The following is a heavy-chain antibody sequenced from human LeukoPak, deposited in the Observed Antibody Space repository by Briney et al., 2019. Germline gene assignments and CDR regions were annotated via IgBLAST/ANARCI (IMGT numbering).Heavy chain of an antibody. V-gene: IGHV3-21*01. CDR3: ARDGSNSNWFDP. D-gene: IGHD4-11*01. Sequence: GGSLRLSCAASGFTFSSYSMNWVRQAPGKGLEWVSSISSSSSYIYYADSVKGRFTISRDNAKNSLYLQMSSLRAEDTAVYYCARDGSNSNWFDPWGQGTLVTVSS. CDR2: ISSSSSYI. CDR1: GFTFSSYS. J-gene: IGHJ5*02.